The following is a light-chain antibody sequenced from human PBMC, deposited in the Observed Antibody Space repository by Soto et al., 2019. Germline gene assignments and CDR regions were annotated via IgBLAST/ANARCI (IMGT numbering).Light chain of an antibody. CDR1: SSDVGGYDF. Sequence: QSVLSQPPSASGSPGQSVTISCTGTSSDVGGYDFVAWHQQHPGKAPRLMIYDVSKRPSGVPDRFSGSKSGTSASLAISGLQSEDEADYYCATWDDSLHGYVFGTGTKGTVL. CDR3: ATWDDSLHGYV. CDR2: DVS. V-gene: IGLV2-8*01. J-gene: IGLJ1*01.